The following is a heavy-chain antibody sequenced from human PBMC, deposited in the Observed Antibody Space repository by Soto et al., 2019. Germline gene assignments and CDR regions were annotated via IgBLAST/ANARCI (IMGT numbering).Heavy chain of an antibody. Sequence: EVQLVESGGGLIQPGGSLRLSCAASGFAFSSYWMQWVRQAPGKGPVWVSRISSNGRNTTYADFVKVRFTISRDNAANTLHLQMSSLTDADTAVYYCVKASTVTGVGGYRWGQGTLVTVSS. CDR1: GFAFSSYW. V-gene: IGHV3-74*01. D-gene: IGHD6-19*01. CDR2: ISSNGRNT. CDR3: VKASTVTGVGGYR. J-gene: IGHJ5*02.